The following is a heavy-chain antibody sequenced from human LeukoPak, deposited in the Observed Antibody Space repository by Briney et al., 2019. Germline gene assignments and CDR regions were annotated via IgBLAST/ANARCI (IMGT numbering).Heavy chain of an antibody. J-gene: IGHJ4*02. V-gene: IGHV3-23*01. Sequence: GGSLRLSCAASGFTFSNAWMSWVRQAPGRGLECVSSISGGGGTTYYADSVKGRFTISKDNSKNTLYLQMNSLRAEDTAVYYCAKETVTATSFTSGFDYWGQGTLVTVSS. CDR1: GFTFSNAW. CDR2: ISGGGGTT. CDR3: AKETVTATSFTSGFDY. D-gene: IGHD2-21*02.